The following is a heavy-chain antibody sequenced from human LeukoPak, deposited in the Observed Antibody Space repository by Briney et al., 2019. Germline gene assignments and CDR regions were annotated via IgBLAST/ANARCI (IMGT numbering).Heavy chain of an antibody. CDR1: GGSFSGYY. D-gene: IGHD3-3*01. J-gene: IGHJ4*02. V-gene: IGHV4-34*01. Sequence: SETLSLTCAVYGGSFSGYYWSWIRQPPGKGLEWIGEINHSGSTNYNPSLKSRVTISVDTSKNQFSLRLSSVTAADTAVYYCARSGITIFGELFDYWGQGTLVTVSS. CDR2: INHSGST. CDR3: ARSGITIFGELFDY.